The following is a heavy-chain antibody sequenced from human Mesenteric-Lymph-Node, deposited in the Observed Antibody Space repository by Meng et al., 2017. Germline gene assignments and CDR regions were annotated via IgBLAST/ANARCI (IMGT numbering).Heavy chain of an antibody. V-gene: IGHV4-61*02. CDR2: INNRGTS. D-gene: IGHD3-16*01. CDR3: ARAPAYKSGWYYEMTTFDL. CDR1: GGSISSDSYY. Sequence: SETLSLTCTVSGGSISSDSYYWTWIRQPAGAGLEFIGRINNRGTSNYDPSLRSRVTMSVDTSKNQFYLTLNSVTAADTAVYYCARAPAYKSGWYYEMTTFDLWGQGTMVTVSS. J-gene: IGHJ3*01.